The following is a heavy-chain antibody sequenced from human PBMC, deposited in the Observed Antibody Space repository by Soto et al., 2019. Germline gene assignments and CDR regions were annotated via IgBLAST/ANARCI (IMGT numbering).Heavy chain of an antibody. CDR1: GFTFSSYS. CDR2: ISSSSSYI. J-gene: IGHJ4*02. Sequence: PGGPLRLSCAASGFTFSSYSMNWVRQAPGKGLEWVSSISSSSSYIYYADSVKGRFTISRDNAKNSLYLQMNSLRAEDTAVYYCARDLGQGFDYWGQGTLVTVSS. CDR3: ARDLGQGFDY. V-gene: IGHV3-21*01.